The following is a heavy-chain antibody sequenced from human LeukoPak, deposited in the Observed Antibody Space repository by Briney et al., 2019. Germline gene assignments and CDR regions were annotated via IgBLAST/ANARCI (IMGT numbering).Heavy chain of an antibody. CDR1: GGSIGSYY. CDR3: ARECPIVGASGAFDI. V-gene: IGHV4-59*01. Sequence: SQTPSLTCTVSGGSIGSYYWSWIRQPPGKGLEWIGYIYYSGSTNYNPSLKSRVTISVDTSKNQFSLKLSSVTAADTAVYYCARECPIVGASGAFDIWGQGTMVTVSS. CDR2: IYYSGST. D-gene: IGHD1-26*01. J-gene: IGHJ3*02.